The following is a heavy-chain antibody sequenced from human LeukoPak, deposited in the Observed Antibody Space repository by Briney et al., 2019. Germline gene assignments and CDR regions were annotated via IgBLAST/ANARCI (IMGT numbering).Heavy chain of an antibody. D-gene: IGHD6-19*01. Sequence: PGGSLRLSCAASGFAFSFYAMSWLRQPPGKGLDWVSTINANSGTTSYAASVRGRFTISRDNSKNTLYLQVNTLRADDTATYYCAKPISGGLAVTADWFHPWGQGTLVVVSS. CDR2: INANSGTT. V-gene: IGHV3-23*01. J-gene: IGHJ5*01. CDR1: GFAFSFYA. CDR3: AKPISGGLAVTADWFHP.